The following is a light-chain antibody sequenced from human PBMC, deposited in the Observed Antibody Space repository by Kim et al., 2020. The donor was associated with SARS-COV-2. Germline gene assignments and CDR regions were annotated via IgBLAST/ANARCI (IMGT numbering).Light chain of an antibody. CDR3: QHFYDFPRT. CDR1: QDIGTY. Sequence: DIQMTQSPSSLSASVGDRVIITCQASQDIGTYLNWYQQKPGTAPNILIYDASKLETGVPSRFNGSGSGTDFTFTISSLQPEDIATYYCQHFYDFPRTFGQGTKVDIK. CDR2: DAS. V-gene: IGKV1-33*01. J-gene: IGKJ1*01.